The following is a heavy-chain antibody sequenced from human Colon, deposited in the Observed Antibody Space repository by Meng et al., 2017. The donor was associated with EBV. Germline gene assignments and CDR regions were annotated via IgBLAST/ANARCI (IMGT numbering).Heavy chain of an antibody. CDR3: ARRGPSGNFSP. V-gene: IGHV4-34*01. D-gene: IGHD3-10*01. J-gene: IGHJ5*02. CDR1: GGSFRDYY. CDR2: IDHRGNT. Sequence: QGPPQPWGAGLLKPSETLARSCAVYGGSFRDYYWTRIRHPPGKGLEWIGEIDHRGNTKYNPSLKSRVTISLDTSKKQFSLKVSSVTAADSAVYYCARRGPSGNFSPWSQGALVTVSS.